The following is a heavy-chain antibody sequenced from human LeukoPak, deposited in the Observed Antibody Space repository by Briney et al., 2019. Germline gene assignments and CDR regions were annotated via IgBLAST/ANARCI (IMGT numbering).Heavy chain of an antibody. CDR2: INHSGNT. V-gene: IGHV4-34*01. Sequence: SETLSLTCAVYGGSFSGYYWSWIRQPPGKGLEWIGEINHSGNTNYNPSLKSRVTISVDTSKNQFSLKLSSVTAADTAVYYCARDFPIVVVPAARDAFDIWGQGTMVTVSS. CDR1: GGSFSGYY. D-gene: IGHD2-2*01. J-gene: IGHJ3*02. CDR3: ARDFPIVVVPAARDAFDI.